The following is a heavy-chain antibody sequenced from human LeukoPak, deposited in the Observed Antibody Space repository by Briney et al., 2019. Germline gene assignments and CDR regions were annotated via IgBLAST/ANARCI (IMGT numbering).Heavy chain of an antibody. D-gene: IGHD2-2*01. V-gene: IGHV4-30-4*01. Sequence: PSQTLSLTCTVSGGSISSGDYYWSWIRQPPGKGLEWIGYIYYSGSTYYNPSLKSRVTISVDTSKNQFSLKLSSVTAADTAVYYCARIVVPATKWGYYFDYWGQGTLVTVSS. CDR3: ARIVVPATKWGYYFDY. CDR1: GGSISSGDYY. CDR2: IYYSGST. J-gene: IGHJ4*02.